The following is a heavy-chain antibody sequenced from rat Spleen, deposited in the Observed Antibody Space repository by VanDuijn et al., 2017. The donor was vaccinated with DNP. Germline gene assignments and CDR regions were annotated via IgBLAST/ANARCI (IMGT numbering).Heavy chain of an antibody. V-gene: IGHV2S12*01. CDR1: GFTFSDYY. CDR2: MSSGGST. CDR3: ARDLLRWRRGFAH. J-gene: IGHJ3*01. D-gene: IGHD1-11*01. Sequence: VQLVESGGGLVQPGRSLKLSCAASGFTFSDYYMAWVRQPPGKGLEWIATMSSGGSTYYNSVLKSRLSINRDTSESQVFLKMNSLQTGDAATYYCARDLLRWRRGFAHWGQGTLVTVSS.